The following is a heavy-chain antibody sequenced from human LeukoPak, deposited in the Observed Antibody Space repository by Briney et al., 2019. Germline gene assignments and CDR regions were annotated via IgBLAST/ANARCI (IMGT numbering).Heavy chain of an antibody. D-gene: IGHD4-17*01. V-gene: IGHV3-30*18. CDR3: ANPPTVTKIRFDS. J-gene: IGHJ5*01. CDR1: GFTFSSHD. CDR2: ISYDGGKK. Sequence: PGGSLRLSCAASGFTFSSHDMHWVRQAPGKGLEWVAIISYDGGKKDYADSVKGRFTISRDNSKNTLYLQMNSLRAEDTAVYYCANPPTVTKIRFDSWGQGTLVTVSS.